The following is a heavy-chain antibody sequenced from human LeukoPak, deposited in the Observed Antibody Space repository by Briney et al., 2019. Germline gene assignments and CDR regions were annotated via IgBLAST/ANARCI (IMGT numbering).Heavy chain of an antibody. V-gene: IGHV4-59*08. D-gene: IGHD6-13*01. Sequence: SETLSLTCTVSGGSISSYYWSWIRQPPGKGLEWIGYIYYSGSTNYNPSLKSRVTISVDTSKNQFSLKLLSVTAADTAVYYCGRPYSRSWFSETYYFHYWGQGNPVALSS. CDR3: GRPYSRSWFSETYYFHY. CDR1: GGSISSYY. J-gene: IGHJ4*02. CDR2: IYYSGST.